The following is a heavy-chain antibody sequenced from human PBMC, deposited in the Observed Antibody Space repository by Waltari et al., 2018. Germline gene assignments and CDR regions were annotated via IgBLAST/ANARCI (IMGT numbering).Heavy chain of an antibody. CDR2: INNAGDDT. D-gene: IGHD1-1*01. J-gene: IGHJ4*02. CDR1: GFTFSCCA. Sequence: EVQVLESGGGLVQPGGSLRLSCAASGFTFSCCAMSWVRQAPGKGLWWVSTINNAGDDTYYADSVRGRFTISRDNSKTTLYLQVNSLRAEDTAIYYCAKLAGISAWFFDYWGQGTLVTVSS. V-gene: IGHV3-23*01. CDR3: AKLAGISAWFFDY.